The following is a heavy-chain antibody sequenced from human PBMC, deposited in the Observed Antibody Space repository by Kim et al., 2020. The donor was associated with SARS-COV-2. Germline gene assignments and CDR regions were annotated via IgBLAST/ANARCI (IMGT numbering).Heavy chain of an antibody. J-gene: IGHJ5*02. Sequence: SETLSLTCTVSGGSISSYYWSGIRQPPGKGLEWIGYIYYSGSTNYNPSLKSRVTISVDTSKNQFSLKLSSVTAADTAVYYCARDPSAWGQGTLVTVSS. CDR1: GGSISSYY. D-gene: IGHD3-10*01. V-gene: IGHV4-59*01. CDR3: ARDPSA. CDR2: IYYSGST.